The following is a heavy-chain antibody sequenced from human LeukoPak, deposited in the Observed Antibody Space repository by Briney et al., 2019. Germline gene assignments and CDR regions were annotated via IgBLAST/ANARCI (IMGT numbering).Heavy chain of an antibody. CDR1: GGSISNYY. V-gene: IGHV4-59*01. D-gene: IGHD3/OR15-3a*01. J-gene: IGHJ3*02. Sequence: SETLSLTCTVSGGSISNYYWTWIRQPPGKGLEWIGYIYYSGSTSYNSSLKSRVTMSVDMSKNQFSLNLKSVTAADTAVYFCARDPGLRSGWTTFDMWGQGRMVTVSS. CDR2: IYYSGST. CDR3: ARDPGLRSGWTTFDM.